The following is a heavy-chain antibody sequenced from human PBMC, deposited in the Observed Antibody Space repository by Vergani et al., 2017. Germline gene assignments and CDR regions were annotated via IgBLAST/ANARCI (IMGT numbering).Heavy chain of an antibody. CDR2: IWYDGSNK. D-gene: IGHD6-6*01. V-gene: IGHV3-33*01. CDR1: GFTFSSYG. Sequence: QVQLVESGGGVVQPGRSLRLSCAASGFTFSSYGMHWVRQAPGKGLAWVAVIWYDGSNKYYADSVKGRFTISRDNSKHTLYLQMNSLRAEDTAVYYCARARSSIAAHYWFDPWGQGTLVTVSS. J-gene: IGHJ5*02. CDR3: ARARSSIAAHYWFDP.